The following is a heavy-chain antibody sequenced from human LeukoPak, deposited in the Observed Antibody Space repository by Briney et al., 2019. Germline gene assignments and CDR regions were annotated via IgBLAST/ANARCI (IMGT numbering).Heavy chain of an antibody. J-gene: IGHJ3*02. D-gene: IGHD2-2*01. CDR1: GGSFSGYY. CDR3: ARGRNQENRIVVPAATRGAFDI. Sequence: SETLSLTCAVYGGSFSGYYWSWIRQPPGKGLEWIGEINHSGSTNYNPSLKSRVTISVDTSKNQFSLKLSSVTAADTAVYYCARGRNQENRIVVPAATRGAFDIWGQGTMVTVSS. CDR2: INHSGST. V-gene: IGHV4-34*01.